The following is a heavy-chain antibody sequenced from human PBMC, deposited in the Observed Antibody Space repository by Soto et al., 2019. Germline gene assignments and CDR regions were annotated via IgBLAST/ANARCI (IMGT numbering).Heavy chain of an antibody. CDR3: TRDRGTSMITKLFDY. D-gene: IGHD3-16*01. Sequence: QVQLVQSGAEVKKPGASIKVSCKASGYTFTSYYLHWVRQAPGQGLEWMGIINPSGGGTSYAQKFHSRVTMTIDSSTSTVYMELSSLISDDTAVYYCTRDRGTSMITKLFDYWGQGTLVTVSS. J-gene: IGHJ4*02. CDR2: INPSGGGT. V-gene: IGHV1-46*03. CDR1: GYTFTSYY.